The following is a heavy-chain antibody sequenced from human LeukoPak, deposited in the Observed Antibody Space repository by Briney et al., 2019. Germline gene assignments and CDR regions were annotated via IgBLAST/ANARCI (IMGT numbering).Heavy chain of an antibody. Sequence: ASVKVSCKASGYTFTSYDINWVRQATGQGLEWLGWMNPNSGNTGYAQKFQGRVTMTRNTSISTAYMELSSLRSEDTAVYYCARGVYSSGPEGYWGQGTLVTVSS. CDR3: ARGVYSSGPEGY. J-gene: IGHJ4*02. CDR1: GYTFTSYD. D-gene: IGHD6-19*01. V-gene: IGHV1-8*01. CDR2: MNPNSGNT.